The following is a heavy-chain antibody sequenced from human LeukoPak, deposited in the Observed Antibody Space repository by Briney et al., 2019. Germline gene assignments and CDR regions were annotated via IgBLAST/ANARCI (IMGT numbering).Heavy chain of an antibody. Sequence: GGSLRLSCAASGFPFSSYVMSWVRQAPGKGLEWVSAISGSAGSTYYAASVKGRFTISRDNSKNTLYLQMNSLRAEDTAVYYCVKNFWSDRYYHYYMDVWGKGTTVTVSS. CDR1: GFPFSSYV. D-gene: IGHD3-3*01. J-gene: IGHJ6*03. CDR3: VKNFWSDRYYHYYMDV. CDR2: ISGSAGST. V-gene: IGHV3-23*01.